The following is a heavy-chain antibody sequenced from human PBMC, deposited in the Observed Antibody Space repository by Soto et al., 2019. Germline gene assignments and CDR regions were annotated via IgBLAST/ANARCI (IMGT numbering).Heavy chain of an antibody. CDR2: FFHTGTA. CDR1: GDAITRHY. V-gene: IGHV4-59*11. Sequence: QVQLQESGPGLVKPSETLSLNCSVSGDAITRHYWSWIRQPPGKGLEWLGNFFHTGTALYNPSLMSPVPMSVHTSKNQVSLKLTSVTPADTAVYFCARNYGGNSQVFDLWGRGPLVTVSS. CDR3: ARNYGGNSQVFDL. D-gene: IGHD4-17*01. J-gene: IGHJ2*01.